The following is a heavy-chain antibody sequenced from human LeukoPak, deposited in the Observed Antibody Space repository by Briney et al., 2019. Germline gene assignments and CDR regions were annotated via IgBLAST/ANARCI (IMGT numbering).Heavy chain of an antibody. CDR2: IYRAGDT. J-gene: IGHJ4*02. V-gene: IGHV3-13*01. CDR1: GFTLSNYD. D-gene: IGHD4/OR15-4a*01. Sequence: GGSLRLSCAASGFTLSNYDMHWVRQGTGEGLEWVSMIYRAGDTYYPDSVKGRFTVSRDYAKNSFYLQMNSLRAGDTAVYYCATSPTIKGGFDCWGQGTLVTVSS. CDR3: ATSPTIKGGFDC.